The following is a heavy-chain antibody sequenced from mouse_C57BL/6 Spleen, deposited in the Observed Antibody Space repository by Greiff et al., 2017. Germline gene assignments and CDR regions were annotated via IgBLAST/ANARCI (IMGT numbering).Heavy chain of an antibody. D-gene: IGHD3-3*01. J-gene: IGHJ1*03. CDR2: IHPNSGST. Sequence: VQLQQPGAELVKPGASVKLSCKASGYTFTSYWMHWVKQRPGQGLEWIGMIHPNSGSTNYNEKFKSKATLTVDKSSSTAYMQLSSLTSEDSAVYYCARRGTGWYFDVWGTGTTVTVSS. CDR3: ARRGTGWYFDV. CDR1: GYTFTSYW. V-gene: IGHV1-64*01.